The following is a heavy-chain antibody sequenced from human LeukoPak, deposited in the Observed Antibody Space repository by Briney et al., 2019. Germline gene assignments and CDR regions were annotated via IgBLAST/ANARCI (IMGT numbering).Heavy chain of an antibody. CDR2: ISAYNGNT. J-gene: IGHJ4*02. V-gene: IGHV1-18*01. Sequence: ASVKVSCKASGYTFTSYGISWVRQAPGQGLEWMGWISAYNGNTNYAQKLQGRVTMTTDTSTSTAYMELRSLRSDDTAVYYCARDIGYDSSGYYVDYWGQGTLVTVSS. CDR1: GYTFTSYG. CDR3: ARDIGYDSSGYYVDY. D-gene: IGHD3-22*01.